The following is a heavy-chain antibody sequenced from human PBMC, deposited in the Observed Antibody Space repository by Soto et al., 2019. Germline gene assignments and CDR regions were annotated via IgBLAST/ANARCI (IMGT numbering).Heavy chain of an antibody. J-gene: IGHJ5*02. Sequence: SVKVSCKASGGTFSSYAISWVRQAPGQGLEWMGGIIPIFGTANYAQKFQGRVTITADASTSTAYMELSRLRSDDTAVYYCARAGIAAAGTALGWFDPWGQGTLVTVSS. CDR1: GGTFSSYA. V-gene: IGHV1-69*13. CDR2: IIPIFGTA. CDR3: ARAGIAAAGTALGWFDP. D-gene: IGHD6-13*01.